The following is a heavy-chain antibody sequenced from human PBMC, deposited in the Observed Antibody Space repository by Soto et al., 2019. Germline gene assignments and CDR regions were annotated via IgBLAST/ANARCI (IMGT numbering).Heavy chain of an antibody. CDR1: GFTVSSNY. CDR3: ARNGDSSDYRGWFDP. CDR2: IYSGGTT. Sequence: EVQLVESGGGLVQPGGSLRLSCAASGFTVSSNYMSWVRQAPGKGLEWVSVIYSGGTTYYADSVKGRLTISRHNSKNTRYLQMNSLRAEDTAVYYCARNGDSSDYRGWFDPWGQGTLVTVS. J-gene: IGHJ5*02. V-gene: IGHV3-66*01. D-gene: IGHD3-22*01.